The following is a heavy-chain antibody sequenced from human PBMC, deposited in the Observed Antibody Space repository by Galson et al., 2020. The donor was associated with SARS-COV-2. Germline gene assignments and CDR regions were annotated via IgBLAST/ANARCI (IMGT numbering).Heavy chain of an antibody. Sequence: SQASETLSLTCAVYGGSFSGYYWSWIRQPPGKGLEWIGEINHSGSTNYNPSLKSRVTISVDTSKNQFSLKLSSVTAADTAVYYCARGPSYSSSWYGLRYFFDYWGQGTLVTVSS. J-gene: IGHJ4*02. CDR3: ARGPSYSSSWYGLRYFFDY. CDR2: INHSGST. CDR1: GGSFSGYY. V-gene: IGHV4-34*01. D-gene: IGHD6-13*01.